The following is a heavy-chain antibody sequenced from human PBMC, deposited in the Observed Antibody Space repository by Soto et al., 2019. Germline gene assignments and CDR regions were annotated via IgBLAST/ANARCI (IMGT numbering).Heavy chain of an antibody. CDR1: GGSISSDY. D-gene: IGHD3-9*01. CDR3: ARQTVSYDILTGYLGPLGY. CDR2: IYYSGSI. Sequence: SETLSLTCAVYGGSISSDYWSWIRQPPGKGQEWIGFIYYSGSINYNPSFESRVAISVDTSKNQFSLNLTSVTAADTAVYYCARQTVSYDILTGYLGPLGYWGQGTLVTVSS. V-gene: IGHV4-59*08. J-gene: IGHJ4*02.